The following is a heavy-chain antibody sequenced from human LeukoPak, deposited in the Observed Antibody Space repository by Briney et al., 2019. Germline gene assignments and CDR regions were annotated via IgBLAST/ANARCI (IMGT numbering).Heavy chain of an antibody. CDR1: GGSISSSNW. CDR2: IYHSGST. CDR3: ARGVVVVPAAMYYFDY. V-gene: IGHV4-4*02. J-gene: IGHJ4*02. D-gene: IGHD2-2*01. Sequence: SETLSLTCAVSGGSISSSNWWSWVRQPPGKGLEWIGEIYHSGSTNYNPSLKSRVTISVDKSKNQFSLKLSSVTAADTAVYYCARGVVVVPAAMYYFDYWGQGTLVTVSS.